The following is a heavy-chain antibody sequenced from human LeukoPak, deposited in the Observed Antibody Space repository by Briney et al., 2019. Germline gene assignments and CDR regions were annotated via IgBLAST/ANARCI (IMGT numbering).Heavy chain of an antibody. J-gene: IGHJ4*02. CDR2: ISSSGSTI. V-gene: IGHV3-11*01. D-gene: IGHD6-6*01. Sequence: TGGSLRLSCAASGFTFSDYYMSWIRQAPGKGLEWVSYISSSGSTIYYADSVKGRFTISRDNAKNSLYLQMNSLKTEDTAVYYCTTDPTPYSSSLYWGQGTLVTVSS. CDR3: TTDPTPYSSSLY. CDR1: GFTFSDYY.